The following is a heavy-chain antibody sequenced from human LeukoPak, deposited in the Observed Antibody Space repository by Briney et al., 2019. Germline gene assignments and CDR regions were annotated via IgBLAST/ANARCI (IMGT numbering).Heavy chain of an antibody. J-gene: IGHJ4*02. CDR3: ARGYGSGSYNNFNQ. D-gene: IGHD3-10*01. V-gene: IGHV4-59*02. CDR1: GASVRGYY. CDR2: IHYTGNT. Sequence: SETLSLTCTVSGASVRGYYWSWIRQPPGKGLEWIGYIHYTGNTDYNPSLTSRVTMSVDTSKNQFSLMLTPVTAADTAVYYCARGYGSGSYNNFNQWGQGLLVAVSS.